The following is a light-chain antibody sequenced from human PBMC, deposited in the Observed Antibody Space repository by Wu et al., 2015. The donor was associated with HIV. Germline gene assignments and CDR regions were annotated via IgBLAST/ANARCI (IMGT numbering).Light chain of an antibody. CDR3: QQRRYWPLYT. CDR2: MHP. J-gene: IGKJ2*01. CDR1: QSVASF. Sequence: SCRASQSVASFLASVPTRNLARLPGSSSMMHPTGPLASQPRFSGSGSGTDFTLTISSLEPEDFAVYYCQQRRYWPLYTFGQGTKLEIK. V-gene: IGKV3-11*01.